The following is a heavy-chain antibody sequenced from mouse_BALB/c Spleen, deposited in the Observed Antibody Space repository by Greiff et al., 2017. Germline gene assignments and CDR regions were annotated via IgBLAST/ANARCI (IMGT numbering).Heavy chain of an antibody. J-gene: IGHJ1*01. D-gene: IGHD2-4*01. V-gene: IGHV5-6-5*01. CDR2: ISSGGST. Sequence: EVMLVESGGGLVKPGGSLKLSCAASGFTFSSYAMSWVRQTPEKRLEWVASISSGGSTYYPDSVKGRFTISRDNARNILYLQMSSLRSEDTAMYYCARAGDYDDWYFDVWGAGTTVTVSS. CDR3: ARAGDYDDWYFDV. CDR1: GFTFSSYA.